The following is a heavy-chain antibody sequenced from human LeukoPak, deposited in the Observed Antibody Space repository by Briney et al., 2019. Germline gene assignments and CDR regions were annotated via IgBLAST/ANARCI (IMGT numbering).Heavy chain of an antibody. CDR2: ISAYNGNT. CDR1: GYTFTSYG. Sequence: DSVKVSCKASGYTFTSYGISWVRQAPGQGLEWMGWISAYNGNTNYAQKLQGRVTMTTDTSTSTAYMELRSLRSDDTAVYYCAREGGELRGYSSEGVDYWGQGTLVTVSS. D-gene: IGHD5-18*01. J-gene: IGHJ4*02. CDR3: AREGGELRGYSSEGVDY. V-gene: IGHV1-18*01.